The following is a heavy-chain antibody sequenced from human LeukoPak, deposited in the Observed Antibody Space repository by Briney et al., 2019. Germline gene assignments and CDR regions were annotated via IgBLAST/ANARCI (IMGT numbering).Heavy chain of an antibody. Sequence: GGSLRLSCAASGFTLSSHGMNWVRQAPGKGLEWVSGITNSGGITYYADSVKGRFTISRDNSKNTLYLQMNSLRAEDTAIYYCAKTTAFDYWGQGTLVTVSS. J-gene: IGHJ4*02. V-gene: IGHV3-23*01. CDR1: GFTLSSHG. D-gene: IGHD4-17*01. CDR3: AKTTAFDY. CDR2: ITNSGGIT.